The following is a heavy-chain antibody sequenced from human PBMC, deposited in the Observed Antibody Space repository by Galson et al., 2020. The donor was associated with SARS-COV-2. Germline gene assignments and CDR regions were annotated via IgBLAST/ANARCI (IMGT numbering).Heavy chain of an antibody. CDR1: GGSIGAISYY. Sequence: SETLSLTCTVSGGSIGAISYYCGWIRQSPGNGLEWIGSIYYSGTTYYRPSLKSRVTMSVDRTKNQFSQNLTSVTAADTAVYYCVRQKKDGSGSYGLHWLGPGVQGTLVSVSS. J-gene: IGHJ5*02. D-gene: IGHD3-10*01. CDR2: IYYSGTT. V-gene: IGHV4-39*01. CDR3: VRQKKDGSGSYGLHWLGP.